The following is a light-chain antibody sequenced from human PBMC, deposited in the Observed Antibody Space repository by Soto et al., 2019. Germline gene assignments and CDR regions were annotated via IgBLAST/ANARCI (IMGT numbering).Light chain of an antibody. J-gene: IGKJ1*01. CDR1: QSVLYSSNNKNY. CDR3: QQYYSTWT. Sequence: DIVMTQSPDSLAVSLGERATINCKSSQSVLYSSNNKNYLAWYQQKLGQPPKLLIYWASTRESGVPDRFSGSGSGTDFTLTISSLQAEDVEVYYCQQYYSTWTFGQGTKVEIK. CDR2: WAS. V-gene: IGKV4-1*01.